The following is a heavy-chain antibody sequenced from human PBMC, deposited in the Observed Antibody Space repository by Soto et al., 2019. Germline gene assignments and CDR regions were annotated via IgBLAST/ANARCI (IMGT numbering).Heavy chain of an antibody. V-gene: IGHV3-21*04. J-gene: IGHJ3*02. CDR3: ARDHQPYIAAAPDAFDI. CDR1: GLNFEKCS. D-gene: IGHD6-13*01. Sequence: GGSLRLSCAASGLNFEKCSMNWVRQPPGKGPEWLASISPASTYIRYADSVKGRFTISRDNARNSLSLQMMSLRADDTAMYYCARDHQPYIAAAPDAFDIWGQGTMVTVSS. CDR2: ISPASTYI.